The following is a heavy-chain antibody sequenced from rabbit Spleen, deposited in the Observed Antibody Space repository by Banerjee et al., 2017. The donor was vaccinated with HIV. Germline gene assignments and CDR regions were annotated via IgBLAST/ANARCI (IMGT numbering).Heavy chain of an antibody. CDR2: IYAGRSAGT. D-gene: IGHD6-1*01. J-gene: IGHJ4*01. Sequence: QSLEESGGDLVKPGASLTLTCTASGFSFSSGYYMCWVRQAPGKGLEWIACIYAGRSAGTYYASWAEGRFTISKTSSTTVTLQMTSLTAADTATYFCARAGYGAYGYVNGFHLWGPGTLVTVS. V-gene: IGHV1S40*01. CDR3: ARAGYGAYGYVNGFHL. CDR1: GFSFSSGYY.